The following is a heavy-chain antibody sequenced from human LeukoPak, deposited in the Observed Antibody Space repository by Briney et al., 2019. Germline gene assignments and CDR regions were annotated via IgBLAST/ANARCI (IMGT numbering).Heavy chain of an antibody. J-gene: IGHJ4*02. CDR2: INPNSGGT. CDR1: GYTFTGYY. Sequence: ASVKVSCKASGYTFTGYYMHWVRQAPGQGLEWMGWINPNSGGTNYAQKFQGRVTMTRDTSISTAYMELSRLRSDDTAVYYCARVFLRDGYNWGFDYWGQGTLVTVSS. V-gene: IGHV1-2*02. D-gene: IGHD5-24*01. CDR3: ARVFLRDGYNWGFDY.